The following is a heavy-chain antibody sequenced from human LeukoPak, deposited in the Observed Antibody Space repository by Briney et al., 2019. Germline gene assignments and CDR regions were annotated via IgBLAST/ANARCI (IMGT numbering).Heavy chain of an antibody. D-gene: IGHD5-12*01. Sequence: GGSLRLSCAASGFTFSSYWMHWVRQAPGKGLVWVSRINTGGSTTDYADSVKGRFTISRDNAKNTLYLQMNNLRADDTAVYYCAGGRLVATSKAVAIDYWGQGTLVTVSS. CDR3: AGGRLVATSKAVAIDY. CDR1: GFTFSSYW. J-gene: IGHJ4*02. V-gene: IGHV3-74*01. CDR2: INTGGSTT.